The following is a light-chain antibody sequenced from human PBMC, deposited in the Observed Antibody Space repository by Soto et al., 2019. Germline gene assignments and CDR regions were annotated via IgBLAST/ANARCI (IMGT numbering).Light chain of an antibody. Sequence: SYELTQPPSVSVAPGQTARITCGGNNIGSKSVHWYQQKPGQAPVLVVYDDSDRPSGIPERFSGSNSGNTATLTISWVEAGDEADYYCQVWDSSSDHLYVFGTGTKVTVL. CDR2: DDS. J-gene: IGLJ1*01. CDR1: NIGSKS. V-gene: IGLV3-21*02. CDR3: QVWDSSSDHLYV.